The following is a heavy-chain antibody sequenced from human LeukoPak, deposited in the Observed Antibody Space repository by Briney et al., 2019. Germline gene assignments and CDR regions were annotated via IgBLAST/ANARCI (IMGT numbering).Heavy chain of an antibody. CDR2: LSASGGNT. CDR1: GFTFSSYA. V-gene: IGHV3-23*01. CDR3: AKPARTDYADY. D-gene: IGHD1-14*01. Sequence: QTGGSLRLSCAASGFTFSSYAMNWVRQAPGKGLEWVSSLSASGGNTYYADSVKGRFTISRDNSKNTLYLQMNSLRAEDTAVYYCAKPARTDYADYWGQGTLVTVSS. J-gene: IGHJ4*02.